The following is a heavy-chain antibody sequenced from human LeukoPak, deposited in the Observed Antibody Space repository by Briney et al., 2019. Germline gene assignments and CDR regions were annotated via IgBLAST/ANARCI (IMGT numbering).Heavy chain of an antibody. CDR3: VRDFDWGPDY. J-gene: IGHJ4*02. CDR1: GYTFTDHY. V-gene: IGHV1-2*02. D-gene: IGHD3-9*01. Sequence: ASGKVSCKASGYTFTDHYMHWVRQVPGQGLEWMGWINGNSGGTLYAQKFQDRITVTRDTSISTTYLELNRLTTDDTAVYYCVRDFDWGPDYWGQGTLVAVSS. CDR2: INGNSGGT.